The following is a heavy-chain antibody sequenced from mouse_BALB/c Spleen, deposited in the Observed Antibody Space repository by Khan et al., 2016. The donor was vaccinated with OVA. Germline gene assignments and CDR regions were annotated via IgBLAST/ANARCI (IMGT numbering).Heavy chain of an antibody. Sequence: EVQLQESGPGLVKPSQSLSLTCTVTGYSITSDYAWNWIRQFPGNKLEWMGYISYSGSTSYNPSLKSRISITRDTSKNQFFLQLNSVTTEDTATYYCARPVYSAWFAYWGQGTLVTGSA. V-gene: IGHV3-2*02. D-gene: IGHD1-1*01. J-gene: IGHJ3*01. CDR2: ISYSGST. CDR3: ARPVYSAWFAY. CDR1: GYSITSDYA.